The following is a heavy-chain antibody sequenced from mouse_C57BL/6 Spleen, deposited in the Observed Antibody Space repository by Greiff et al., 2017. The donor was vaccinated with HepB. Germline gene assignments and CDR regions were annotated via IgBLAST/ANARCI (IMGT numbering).Heavy chain of an antibody. CDR1: GYTFTDYY. V-gene: IGHV1-19*01. J-gene: IGHJ1*03. D-gene: IGHD2-10*02. CDR2: INPYNGGT. CDR3: ARVRYGNYVSYWYFDV. Sequence: VQLQQSGPVLVKPGASVRMSCKASGYTFTDYYMNWVKQSHGKSLEWIGVINPYNGGTRYNQKFKDKATLTVDKSSSTAYMELNSLTSEDSAVYYCARVRYGNYVSYWYFDVWGTGTTVTVSS.